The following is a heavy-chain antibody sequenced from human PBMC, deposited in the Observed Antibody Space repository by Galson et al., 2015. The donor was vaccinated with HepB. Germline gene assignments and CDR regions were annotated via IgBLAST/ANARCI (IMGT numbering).Heavy chain of an antibody. Sequence: LSLTCAVSGDTISNDRWWSWVRQPPGEGLEWIGEAYHSGGTNYRPSLKSRVTISVDKSKNQFSLKLTSVTAADTAVYYCARAKEGRGYFDYWGQGTLVTVSS. V-gene: IGHV4-4*02. CDR1: GDTISNDRW. J-gene: IGHJ4*02. CDR3: ARAKEGRGYFDY. D-gene: IGHD3-10*01. CDR2: AYHSGGT.